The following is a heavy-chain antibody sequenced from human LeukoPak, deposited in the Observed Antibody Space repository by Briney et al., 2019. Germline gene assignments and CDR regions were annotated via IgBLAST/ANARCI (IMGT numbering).Heavy chain of an antibody. D-gene: IGHD3-10*01. CDR3: ARLKTAEVRGVISDYYYYYMDV. Sequence: SETLSLTCTVSGGSITSSSYYWGWIRQPPGKGLEWVASISYSGSTYYNPSLKSRVTISLYTSKNQFSLKLSSVTAADTAVYYCARLKTAEVRGVISDYYYYYMDVWGKGTTVTISS. V-gene: IGHV4-39*07. J-gene: IGHJ6*03. CDR2: ISYSGST. CDR1: GGSITSSSYY.